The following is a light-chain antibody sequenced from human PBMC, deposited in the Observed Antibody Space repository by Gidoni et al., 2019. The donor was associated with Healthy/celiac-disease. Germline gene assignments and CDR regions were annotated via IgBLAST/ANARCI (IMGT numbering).Light chain of an antibody. CDR1: QSVSSSY. Sequence: EMVLPQSPGTLSLSPGERATLSCRASQSVSSSYLAWYQQKPGQAPRLLSYGASSRATGIPDRFSGSGSGTDFTLTISRLEPEDFAVYYCQQYGSAFTFGPGTKVDIK. J-gene: IGKJ3*01. CDR2: GAS. CDR3: QQYGSAFT. V-gene: IGKV3-20*01.